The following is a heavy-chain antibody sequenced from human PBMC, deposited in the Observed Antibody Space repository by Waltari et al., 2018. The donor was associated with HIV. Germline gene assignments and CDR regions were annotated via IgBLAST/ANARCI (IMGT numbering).Heavy chain of an antibody. CDR1: GGSISSYY. V-gene: IGHV4-4*07. CDR2: IYTSGST. D-gene: IGHD2-2*01. J-gene: IGHJ3*02. Sequence: QVQLQESGPGLVKPSETLSLTCTVSGGSISSYYWSWIRQPAGKGLEWIGRIYTSGSTNYNPSLKSRVTMSVDTSKNQFSLKLSSVTAADTAVYYCARDWYCSSTSCSPGAFDIWGQGTMVTVSS. CDR3: ARDWYCSSTSCSPGAFDI.